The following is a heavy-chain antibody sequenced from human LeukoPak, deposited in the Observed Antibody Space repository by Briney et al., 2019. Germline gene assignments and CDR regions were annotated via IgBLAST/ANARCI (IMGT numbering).Heavy chain of an antibody. CDR2: ISSSGSTI. Sequence: GGPLRLSCAASGFTFSSYEMNWVRQAPGKGLEWVSYISSSGSTIYYADSVKGRFTISRDNAKNSLYLQMNSLRAEDTAVYYCARDVGPRTENWFDPWGQGTLVTVSS. J-gene: IGHJ5*02. CDR1: GFTFSSYE. CDR3: ARDVGPRTENWFDP. D-gene: IGHD1-26*01. V-gene: IGHV3-48*03.